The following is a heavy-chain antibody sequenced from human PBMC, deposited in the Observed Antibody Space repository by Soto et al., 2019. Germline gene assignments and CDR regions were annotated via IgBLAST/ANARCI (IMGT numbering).Heavy chain of an antibody. CDR1: GFTFSSYS. J-gene: IGHJ6*02. V-gene: IGHV3-21*01. D-gene: IGHD2-2*01. Sequence: GGSLRLSCAASGFTFSSYSMNWVRQAPGKGLEWVSSISSSSSYIYYADSVKGRFTISRDNAKNSLYLQMNSLRAEDTAVYYCARDSVVPAAPQRAYYYYGMDVWGQGTTVTVSS. CDR2: ISSSSSYI. CDR3: ARDSVVPAAPQRAYYYYGMDV.